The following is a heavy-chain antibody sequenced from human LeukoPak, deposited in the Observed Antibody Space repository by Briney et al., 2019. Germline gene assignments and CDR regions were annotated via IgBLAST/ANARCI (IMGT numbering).Heavy chain of an antibody. J-gene: IGHJ4*02. CDR2: ISSSSSYI. V-gene: IGHV3-21*01. D-gene: IGHD3-9*01. CDR3: ATRAGTGRPYDIY. CDR1: GFAFSSYS. Sequence: GGSLRLSCAASGFAFSSYSMNWVRQAPGKGLEWVSSISSSSSYIYYADSVKGRFTISRDNAKNSLYLQMNSLRAEDTAVYYCATRAGTGRPYDIYWGQGTLVTVSS.